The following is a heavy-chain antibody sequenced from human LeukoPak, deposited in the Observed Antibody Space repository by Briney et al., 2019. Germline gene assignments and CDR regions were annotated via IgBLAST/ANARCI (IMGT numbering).Heavy chain of an antibody. Sequence: GGSLRLSCAASGFTFSNAWMSWVRQAPGKGLEWVGRIKSKTDGGTTDYAAPVKGRFTISRDDSKNTLYLQMNSLKTEDTAVYYCTTGYYYDGSGYLYYFDYWGQGTLVTVSS. V-gene: IGHV3-15*01. CDR3: TTGYYYDGSGYLYYFDY. CDR1: GFTFSNAW. D-gene: IGHD3-22*01. J-gene: IGHJ4*02. CDR2: IKSKTDGGTT.